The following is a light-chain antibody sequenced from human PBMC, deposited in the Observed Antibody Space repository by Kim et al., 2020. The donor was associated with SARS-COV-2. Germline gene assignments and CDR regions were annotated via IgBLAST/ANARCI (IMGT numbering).Light chain of an antibody. CDR2: AAS. V-gene: IGKV1-39*01. J-gene: IGKJ2*03. CDR3: QQSYSLYS. Sequence: LSESVGDQVTVTCRASQSISSYLNWYQQKPGKAPKRLIYAASSLQSGVPTRVSGSGSGTDFTLTISSLQPEDFATYYCQQSYSLYSFGQGTKLEIK. CDR1: QSISSY.